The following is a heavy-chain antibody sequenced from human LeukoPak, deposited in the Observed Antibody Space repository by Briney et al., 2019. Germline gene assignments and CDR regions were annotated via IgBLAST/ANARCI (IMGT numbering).Heavy chain of an antibody. CDR1: GYTFSDYG. D-gene: IGHD3-10*01. Sequence: APVKVSCKASGYTFSDYGINWVRQAPGQGLEWMGWITVYNDDTNYGQKFQGRVTMTTDTSTSTAYMELRRLRSDDTAVYYCTRDYSGDYWGQGTLVTVSS. J-gene: IGHJ4*02. CDR3: TRDYSGDY. CDR2: ITVYNDDT. V-gene: IGHV1-18*01.